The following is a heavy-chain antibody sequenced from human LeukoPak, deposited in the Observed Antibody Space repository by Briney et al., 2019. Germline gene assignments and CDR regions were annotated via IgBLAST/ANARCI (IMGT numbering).Heavy chain of an antibody. Sequence: GGSLRLSCAASGFTFSGSAMHWVRQASGKGLEWVGRIRSKANSYATAYAASVKGRFTISRDDSKNTAYLQMNSLKTEDTAVYYCTRTVIVVVPAAPRGRQHGMDVWGQGTTVTVSS. D-gene: IGHD2-2*01. CDR3: TRTVIVVVPAAPRGRQHGMDV. J-gene: IGHJ6*02. CDR2: IRSKANSYAT. CDR1: GFTFSGSA. V-gene: IGHV3-73*01.